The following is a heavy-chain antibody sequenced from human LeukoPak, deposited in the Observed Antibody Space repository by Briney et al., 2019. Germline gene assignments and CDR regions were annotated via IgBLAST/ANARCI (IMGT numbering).Heavy chain of an antibody. CDR2: IYYSGST. CDR1: GGSISSGDYY. Sequence: SQTLSLTCTVSGGSISSGDYYWSWIRQHPGKGLEWIGNIYYSGSTYYNPSLKSRVTISVDTSKSQFSLKLGSVTAADTAVYYCAREGYDSSYYYYLDYWGQGTLVTVSS. V-gene: IGHV4-31*03. J-gene: IGHJ4*02. CDR3: AREGYDSSYYYYLDY. D-gene: IGHD3-22*01.